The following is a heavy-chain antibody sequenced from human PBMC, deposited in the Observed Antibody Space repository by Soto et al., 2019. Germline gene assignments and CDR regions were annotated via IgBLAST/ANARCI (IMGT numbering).Heavy chain of an antibody. V-gene: IGHV1-69*13. CDR3: TGMATITDYYYGMDV. D-gene: IGHD5-12*01. Sequence: SVKVSCKASGCTFSSYAISCVRQAPGQVLEWMGGIIPIFGTANYAQKFQGRVTITADESTSTAYMELSSLRSEDAAVYYCTGMATITDYYYGMDVWGQGTTVTVSS. J-gene: IGHJ6*02. CDR2: IIPIFGTA. CDR1: GCTFSSYA.